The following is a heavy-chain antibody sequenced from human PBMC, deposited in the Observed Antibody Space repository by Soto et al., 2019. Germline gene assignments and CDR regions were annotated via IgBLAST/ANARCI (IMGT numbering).Heavy chain of an antibody. D-gene: IGHD6-19*01. V-gene: IGHV1-69*02. CDR2: IIPILGIA. CDR1: GGTFSSYT. Sequence: QVQLVQSGAEVKKPGSSVKVSCKASGGTFSSYTISWVRQAPGQGLEWMGRIIPILGIANYAQKFQGRVTITADKSTSTAYMGLSSLRSEDTAVYYCARGGDSSGYYFDYWGQGTLVTVSS. J-gene: IGHJ4*02. CDR3: ARGGDSSGYYFDY.